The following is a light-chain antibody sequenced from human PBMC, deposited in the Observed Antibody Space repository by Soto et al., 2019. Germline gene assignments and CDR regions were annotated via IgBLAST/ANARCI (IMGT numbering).Light chain of an antibody. Sequence: EIVLTQSPGTLSLSPGERATLSCRASQGVSSSCLAWYQQKPGQAPRLLIYGASSRATGIPDRFSGSGSGTDFTLTISSLEPEDFVVYYCQQYGSSPRTFGQGTKVEIK. CDR2: GAS. CDR3: QQYGSSPRT. J-gene: IGKJ1*01. CDR1: QGVSSSC. V-gene: IGKV3-20*01.